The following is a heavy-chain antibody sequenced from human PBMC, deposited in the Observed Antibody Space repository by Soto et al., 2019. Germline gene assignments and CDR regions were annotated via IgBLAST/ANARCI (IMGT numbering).Heavy chain of an antibody. Sequence: SETLSLTCTVSGGSISSGEYYWTWIRQPPGKGLEWIGYISYSGSTHYSPSLKSRVSITVDTSKNQFSLKLSSVTAADTAVYYCARRDRGSGSYLFDYWGQXTLVTVSS. D-gene: IGHD3-10*01. V-gene: IGHV4-30-4*01. J-gene: IGHJ4*02. CDR2: ISYSGST. CDR3: ARRDRGSGSYLFDY. CDR1: GGSISSGEYY.